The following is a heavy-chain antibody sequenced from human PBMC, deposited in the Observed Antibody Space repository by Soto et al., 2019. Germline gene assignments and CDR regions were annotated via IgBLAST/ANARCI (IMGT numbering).Heavy chain of an antibody. CDR1: GYTFNSED. V-gene: IGHV1-8*02. J-gene: IGHJ6*02. CDR2: INPNSGNT. Sequence: ASVKVSCKASGYTFNSEDISWVRQAPGQGLEWMGWINPNSGNTGYAQKFQGRVTMTRNTSISTAYMELSSLRSEDTAVYYCARGETRPYDFWSGYWIEGNYGMDVWGQGTTVTVSS. D-gene: IGHD3-3*01. CDR3: ARGETRPYDFWSGYWIEGNYGMDV.